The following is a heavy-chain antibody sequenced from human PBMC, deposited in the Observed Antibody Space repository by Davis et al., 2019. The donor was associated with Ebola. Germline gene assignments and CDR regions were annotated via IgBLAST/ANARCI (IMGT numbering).Heavy chain of an antibody. CDR1: GYTFHTYG. CDR2: ISNYNGDT. V-gene: IGHV1-18*01. CDR3: ARDGDVIWFKELMAYAFDV. J-gene: IGHJ3*01. D-gene: IGHD3-10*01. Sequence: AASVKVSCKTSGYTFHTYGVSWVRQAPGQGLEWMGWISNYNGDTKYAQKFQDRLTLTKDTSTTTVYMELRSLRDDDTAVYYCARDGDVIWFKELMAYAFDVWGQGTMVSVSA.